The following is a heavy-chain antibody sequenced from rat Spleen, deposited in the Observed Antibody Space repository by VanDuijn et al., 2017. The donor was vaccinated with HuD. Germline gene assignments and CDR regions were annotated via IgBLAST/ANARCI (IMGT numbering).Heavy chain of an antibody. J-gene: IGHJ2*01. CDR3: ARHGYDGSYYYWDY. CDR2: ITTGGAIT. CDR1: GFTFSDYY. V-gene: IGHV5S23*01. D-gene: IGHD1-12*02. Sequence: EVDLVESGGGLVQPGRSLKLSCAASGFTFSDYYMAWVRQAPTKGLEWVASITTGGAITSYRDSVKGRFTISRDTAKSTLYLQMDSLRSEDTATYYCARHGYDGSYYYWDYWGQGVMVTVSS.